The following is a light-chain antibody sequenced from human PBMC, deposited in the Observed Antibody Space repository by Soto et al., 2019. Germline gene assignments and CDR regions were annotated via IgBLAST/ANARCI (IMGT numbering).Light chain of an antibody. CDR1: SSDVGGYNY. CDR3: SSYTRSTPYG. V-gene: IGLV2-14*01. CDR2: EVS. Sequence: QSALTQPASVSGSPGQSISISCTGTSSDVGGYNYVSWYQQQPGKAPKLMIYEVSSRPSGVSDRFSGSKSGNTASLTISGLQAEDEADYYCSSYTRSTPYGFGTGTRAPS. J-gene: IGLJ1*01.